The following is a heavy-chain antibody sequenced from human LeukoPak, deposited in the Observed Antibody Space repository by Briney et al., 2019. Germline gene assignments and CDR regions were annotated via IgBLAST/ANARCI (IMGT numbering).Heavy chain of an antibody. J-gene: IGHJ4*02. V-gene: IGHV3-48*01. D-gene: IGHD5-12*01. Sequence: GGSLRLSCAAYGFTFSSYGINWVRQAPGKGLEWVSHITGSGDITHYADSVKGRFTISRDNAKNSLYLQMNSLRAEDTAVYYCARENAVATGAFDYWGQGTLVTVSS. CDR3: ARENAVATGAFDY. CDR2: ITGSGDIT. CDR1: GFTFSSYG.